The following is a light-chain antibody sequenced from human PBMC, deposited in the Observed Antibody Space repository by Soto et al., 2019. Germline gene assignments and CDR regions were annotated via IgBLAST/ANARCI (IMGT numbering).Light chain of an antibody. CDR3: QQYDGWPFT. J-gene: IGKJ2*01. CDR2: SAS. V-gene: IGKV3-15*01. CDR1: QSVRSR. Sequence: EIVMTQSPATLSVSPGERVTLTCRASQSVRSRLAWHQQKPGQAPRLLISSASIRDTGIPARFSGSGSGTDFTLTISSLQSEDFAIYYCQQYDGWPFTFGQGTKLEIK.